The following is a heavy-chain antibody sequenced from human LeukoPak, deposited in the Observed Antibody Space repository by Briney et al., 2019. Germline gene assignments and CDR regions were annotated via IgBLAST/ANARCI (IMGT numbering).Heavy chain of an antibody. D-gene: IGHD3-3*01. CDR3: ARDPPLYDFWSGYPY. V-gene: IGHV3-48*01. CDR1: GFTFSSYS. J-gene: IGHJ4*02. CDR2: ISSSSSTI. Sequence: GGSLRLSCAASGFTFSSYSMNWVRQAPGKGLEWVSYISSSSSTIYYADSVKGRFTISRDNAKNSLYLQMNRLRAEDTAVYYCARDPPLYDFWSGYPYWGQGTLVTVSS.